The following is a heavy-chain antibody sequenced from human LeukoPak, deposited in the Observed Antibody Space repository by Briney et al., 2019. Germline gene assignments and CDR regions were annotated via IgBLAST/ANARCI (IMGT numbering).Heavy chain of an antibody. CDR2: ISGSGGST. CDR3: AKDSFHYYDSSGYDY. CDR1: GFTFSSYA. V-gene: IGHV3-23*01. J-gene: IGHJ4*02. D-gene: IGHD3-22*01. Sequence: GGSLRLSCAASGFTFSSYAMSWVRQAPGKGLEWVSAISGSGGSTYYAGSVKGRFTISRDNSKNTLYLQMNSLRAEDTAVYYCAKDSFHYYDSSGYDYWGQGTLVTVSS.